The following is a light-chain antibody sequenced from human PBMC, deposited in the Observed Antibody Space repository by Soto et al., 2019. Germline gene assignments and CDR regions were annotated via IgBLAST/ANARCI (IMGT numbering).Light chain of an antibody. CDR2: NND. CDR3: AAWDDSLNDFVV. V-gene: IGLV1-44*01. Sequence: QSVLTQPPSASGTPGQRVTISCSGTSSNIGNNLVSWYQQVPGTAPKVLIYNNDQRPSGVPDRFSGSKSGTSASLAISGVQYDDEADYYCAAWDDSLNDFVVFGGGTKLTVL. CDR1: SSNIGNNL. J-gene: IGLJ2*01.